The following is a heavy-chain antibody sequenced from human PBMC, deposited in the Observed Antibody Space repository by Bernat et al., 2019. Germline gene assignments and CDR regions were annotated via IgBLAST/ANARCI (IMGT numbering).Heavy chain of an antibody. Sequence: QVHLVESGGGVVQPGRSLRLSCAASEFTFSIYAMHWVRQAPGKGLEWVAVISYDGDNKYYADSVKGRFTISRDNSKNTLYLQVNSLRGEDTAVYYCARGGVTTFGVAAGGVDVWGQGTTVIVSS. CDR3: ARGGVTTFGVAAGGVDV. CDR1: EFTFSIYA. D-gene: IGHD3-3*01. J-gene: IGHJ6*02. CDR2: ISYDGDNK. V-gene: IGHV3-30-3*01.